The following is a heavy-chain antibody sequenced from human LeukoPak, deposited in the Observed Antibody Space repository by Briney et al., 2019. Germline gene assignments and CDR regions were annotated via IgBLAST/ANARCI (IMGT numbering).Heavy chain of an antibody. CDR1: GFTFSSYA. J-gene: IGHJ6*02. Sequence: GGSLRLSCAASGFTFSSYAMSWVRQAPGKGLEWVSAISGSGGSTYYADSVKGRFTISRDNSKNTLYLQMSSLRAEDTAVYYCAKDLASQLGRGFYYYYGMDVWGQGTTVTVSS. CDR3: AKDLASQLGRGFYYYYGMDV. D-gene: IGHD6-6*01. CDR2: ISGSGGST. V-gene: IGHV3-23*01.